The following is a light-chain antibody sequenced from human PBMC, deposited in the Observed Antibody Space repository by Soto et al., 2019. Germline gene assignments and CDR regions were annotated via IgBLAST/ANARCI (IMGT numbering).Light chain of an antibody. CDR1: QSVGTY. V-gene: IGKV3D-15*01. J-gene: IGKJ5*01. CDR3: QQYNNWPIT. CDR2: GAS. Sequence: VLTQYQPTMYLSPCERAKPSCMASQSVGTYLAWYQQKPGQSPRLLMYGASTGATGIPARFSGSGSGTEFTLTISSLQSEDCAIYYCQQYNNWPITFGQGTRLEIK.